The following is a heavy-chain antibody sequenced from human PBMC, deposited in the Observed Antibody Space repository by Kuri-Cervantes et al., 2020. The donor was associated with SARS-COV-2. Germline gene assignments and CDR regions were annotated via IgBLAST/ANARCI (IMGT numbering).Heavy chain of an antibody. J-gene: IGHJ4*02. CDR1: GFTFSSYG. Sequence: GESLKISCAASGFTFSSYGMHWVRQAPGKGLEWVALISYDGSNIQYAHSVKGRFSISRDNSNNTVHLQMISLRHEDTAVHYCARDGSHDFWSAYWDYWGQGTLVTVSS. D-gene: IGHD3-3*01. CDR2: ISYDGSNI. V-gene: IGHV3-30*19. CDR3: ARDGSHDFWSAYWDY.